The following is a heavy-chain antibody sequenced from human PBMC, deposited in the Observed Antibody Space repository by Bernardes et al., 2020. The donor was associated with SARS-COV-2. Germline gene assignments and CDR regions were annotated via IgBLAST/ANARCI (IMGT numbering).Heavy chain of an antibody. D-gene: IGHD3-3*01. CDR2: IWYDGSNK. Sequence: GGSLRVCCAASGFTFSSYGMHWVRQAPGEGLEWVAVIWYDGSNKYYADSVKGRFTISRDNSKNTLYLQMNSLRAEDTAVYYCARDLGSGGITIFGVVIPPNYYGMDVGGQGTTVTVSS. CDR3: ARDLGSGGITIFGVVIPPNYYGMDV. V-gene: IGHV3-33*01. CDR1: GFTFSSYG. J-gene: IGHJ6*02.